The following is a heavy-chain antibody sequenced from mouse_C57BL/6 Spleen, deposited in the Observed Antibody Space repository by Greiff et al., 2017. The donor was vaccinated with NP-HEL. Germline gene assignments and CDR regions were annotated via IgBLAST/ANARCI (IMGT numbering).Heavy chain of an antibody. CDR1: GFTFSNYW. D-gene: IGHD1-1*01. CDR2: IRLKSDNYAT. J-gene: IGHJ3*01. Sequence: EVMLVESGGGLVQPGGSMKLSCVASGFTFSNYWMNWVRQSPEKGLEWVAQIRLKSDNYATHYAESVKGRFTISRDDSKSSVYLQMNNLRAEDTGIYYCTETLITTVVAPFAYWGQGTLVTVSA. CDR3: TETLITTVVAPFAY. V-gene: IGHV6-3*01.